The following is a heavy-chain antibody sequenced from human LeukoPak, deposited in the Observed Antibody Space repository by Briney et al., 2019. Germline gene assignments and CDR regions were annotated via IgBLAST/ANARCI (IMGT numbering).Heavy chain of an antibody. CDR3: AKDRYLIPSY. D-gene: IGHD1-26*01. CDR2: ISYDGSKK. V-gene: IGHV3-30*04. J-gene: IGHJ4*02. CDR1: GFTFSSFA. Sequence: GGSLRLSCAASGFTFSSFAMHWVRQAPGKGLEWVTLISYDGSKKYYADSVKGRFTISRDNSKNTLYLQMNSLRAEDTAVYYCAKDRYLIPSYWGQGTLVTVS.